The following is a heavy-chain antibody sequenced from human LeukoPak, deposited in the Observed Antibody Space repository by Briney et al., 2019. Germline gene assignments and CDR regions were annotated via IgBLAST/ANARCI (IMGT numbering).Heavy chain of an antibody. J-gene: IGHJ4*02. CDR1: GYAFINYA. D-gene: IGHD4-17*01. Sequence: GASVKVSCKTSGYAFINYAINWVRQAPGQGLEWMGWINTNTGNPTYAQGFTGRFVFSLDTSVCTTYLQISSLETEDTAIYYCARSNNDGDYLGVGFDYWGQGALVTVSS. CDR3: ARSNNDGDYLGVGFDY. CDR2: INTNTGNP. V-gene: IGHV7-4-1*02.